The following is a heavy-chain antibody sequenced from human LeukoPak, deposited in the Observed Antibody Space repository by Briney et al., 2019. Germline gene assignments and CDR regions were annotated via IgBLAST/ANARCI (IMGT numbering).Heavy chain of an antibody. Sequence: PGGSLRLSCAASGFTFSSYSMNWVRQAPGKGLEWVSSISSSSYIYYADSVKGRFTISRDNAKNSLYLQMNSLRAEDTAVYYCARDRGKDTAMVTAPFWHYWGQGTLVTVSS. D-gene: IGHD5-18*01. CDR2: ISSSSYI. CDR1: GFTFSSYS. V-gene: IGHV3-21*01. CDR3: ARDRGKDTAMVTAPFWHY. J-gene: IGHJ4*02.